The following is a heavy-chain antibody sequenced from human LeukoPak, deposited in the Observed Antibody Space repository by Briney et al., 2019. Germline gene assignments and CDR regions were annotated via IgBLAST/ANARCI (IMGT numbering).Heavy chain of an antibody. V-gene: IGHV4-39*01. J-gene: IGHJ3*02. CDR3: ARHFITPGSYYSRGDAFDI. Sequence: SETLSLTCTVSGGSISSSSYYWGWIRQPPGKGLEWIGSIYYSGGTYYNPSLKSRVTISVDTSKNQFSLKLSSVTAADTAVYYCARHFITPGSYYSRGDAFDIWGQGTMVTVSS. CDR2: IYYSGGT. CDR1: GGSISSSSYY. D-gene: IGHD3-10*01.